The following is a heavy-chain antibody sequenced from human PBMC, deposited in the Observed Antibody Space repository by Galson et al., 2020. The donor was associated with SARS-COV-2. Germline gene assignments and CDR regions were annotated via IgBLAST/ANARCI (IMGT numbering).Heavy chain of an antibody. CDR2: INHSGST. J-gene: IGHJ6*02. CDR1: GGSFSGYY. CDR3: ARARAGYFDWLLNPHYYYYYGMDV. D-gene: IGHD3-9*01. Sequence: SETLSLTCAVYGGSFSGYYWSWIRQPPGKGLEWIGEINHSGSTNYNPSLKSRVTISVDTSTNQFSLKLSSVTAADTAVYYCARARAGYFDWLLNPHYYYYYGMDVWGQGTTVTVSS. V-gene: IGHV4-34*01.